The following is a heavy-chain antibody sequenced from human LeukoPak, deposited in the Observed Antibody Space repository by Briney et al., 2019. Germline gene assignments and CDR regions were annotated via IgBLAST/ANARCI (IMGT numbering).Heavy chain of an antibody. CDR3: ARAGGYYDFWSGYYISVYFDY. CDR1: GGSISSYY. V-gene: IGHV4-59*01. D-gene: IGHD3-3*01. Sequence: SETLSLTCTVSGGSISSYYWSWIRQRPGKGLEWIGYIYYSGSTNYNPSLKSRVTISVDTSKNQFSLKLSSVTAADTAVYYCARAGGYYDFWSGYYISVYFDYWGQGTLVTVSS. J-gene: IGHJ4*02. CDR2: IYYSGST.